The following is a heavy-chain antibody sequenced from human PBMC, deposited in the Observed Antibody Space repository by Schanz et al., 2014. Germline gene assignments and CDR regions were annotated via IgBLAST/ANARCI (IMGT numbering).Heavy chain of an antibody. CDR3: ARDTTWRLDL. V-gene: IGHV4-61*02. Sequence: QVQLQQWGAGLLKPSQTLSLTCTVSGGSIRSGTYYWSWIRQPAGKALEWVGRVFPNGITNYNPSLKSRSPISLDPSKNQFSRTLTSLTAADTAVYYCARDTTWRLDLWGRGTLXTVSS. CDR2: VFPNGIT. J-gene: IGHJ2*01. CDR1: GGSIRSGTYY. D-gene: IGHD1-1*01.